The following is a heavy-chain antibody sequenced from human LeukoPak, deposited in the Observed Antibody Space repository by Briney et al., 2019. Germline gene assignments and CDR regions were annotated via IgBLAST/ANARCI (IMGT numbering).Heavy chain of an antibody. CDR2: ISDSGSTI. CDR1: EFVFSDYY. V-gene: IGHV3-11*01. D-gene: IGHD3-10*01. CDR3: AREMEGDYGSGTFFDL. J-gene: IGHJ4*02. Sequence: RPGGSLRLSGAASEFVFSDYYMSWIRQAPGKGLEWVSYISDSGSTIYYADSVKGRFTISRDNVKNSLYLQMNGLRAEDTAVYYCAREMEGDYGSGTFFDLWGQGNMVTVSS.